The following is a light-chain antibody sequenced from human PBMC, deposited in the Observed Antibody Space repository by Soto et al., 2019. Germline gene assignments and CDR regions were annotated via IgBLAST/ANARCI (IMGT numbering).Light chain of an antibody. CDR1: QSVSSNY. Sequence: EIVLTQSPGTLPLSPGERATLSCRASQSVSSNYLAWYQQKPGQAPRLLIYGASSRATGIPDRFSGSESGTDFTLTISRLEPEDFAVYYCQQYSSSPWTFGQGTKVEIK. J-gene: IGKJ1*01. V-gene: IGKV3-20*01. CDR3: QQYSSSPWT. CDR2: GAS.